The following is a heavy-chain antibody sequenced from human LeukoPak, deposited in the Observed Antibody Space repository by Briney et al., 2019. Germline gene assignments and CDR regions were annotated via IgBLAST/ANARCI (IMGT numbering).Heavy chain of an antibody. CDR1: GFDFSDFY. Sequence: GGSLRLSCAASGFDFSDFYMHWVRQAPGKGLEWVSAISGSGGSTYYADSVKGRFTISRDNSQNTLYLQMNSLRAEDTAVYYCAKSIWYSSSWYFDYWGQGTLVTVSS. CDR3: AKSIWYSSSWYFDY. D-gene: IGHD6-13*01. V-gene: IGHV3-23*01. CDR2: ISGSGGST. J-gene: IGHJ4*02.